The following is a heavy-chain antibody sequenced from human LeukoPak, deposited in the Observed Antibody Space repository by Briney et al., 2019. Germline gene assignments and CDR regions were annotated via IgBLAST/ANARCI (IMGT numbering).Heavy chain of an antibody. CDR3: ARDLGEPLYRRYCSGGSCYGNWFDP. D-gene: IGHD2-15*01. V-gene: IGHV4-31*03. CDR2: IYYSGST. Sequence: SETLSLTCTVSGGSISSDGYYWSWIRQHPGKGLEWIGHIYYSGSTYYNPSLKSRLTISVDTSKNQFSLKLSSVTAADTAVYYCARDLGEPLYRRYCSGGSCYGNWFDPWGQGTLVTVSS. J-gene: IGHJ5*02. CDR1: GGSISSDGYY.